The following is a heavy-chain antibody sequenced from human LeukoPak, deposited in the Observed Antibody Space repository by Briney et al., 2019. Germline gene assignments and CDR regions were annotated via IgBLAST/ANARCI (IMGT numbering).Heavy chain of an antibody. CDR3: ARDSTTMIRTFDP. D-gene: IGHD3-22*01. J-gene: IGHJ5*02. Sequence: KPSETLSLTCTVSGGSISSYYWSWLRQPAGKGLEWIGRIYTSGSTNYNPSLKSRVTMSVDTSKNQFSLKLSSVTAADTAVYYCARDSTTMIRTFDPWGQGTLVTVSS. V-gene: IGHV4-4*07. CDR1: GGSISSYY. CDR2: IYTSGST.